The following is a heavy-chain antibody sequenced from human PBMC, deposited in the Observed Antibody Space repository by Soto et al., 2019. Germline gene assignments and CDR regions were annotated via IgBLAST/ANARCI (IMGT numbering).Heavy chain of an antibody. CDR3: ARWVVAATHYYYYGMDV. J-gene: IGHJ6*02. D-gene: IGHD2-15*01. CDR1: GFTCSSYV. CDR2: IWYDGSNK. V-gene: IGHV3-33*01. Sequence: PWGSLRLSCAASGFTCSSYVMHWVRQAPGKGLEWVAVIWYDGSNKYYADSVKGRFTISRDNSKNTLYLQMNSLRAEDTAVYYCARWVVAATHYYYYGMDVWGQGTTVTVSS.